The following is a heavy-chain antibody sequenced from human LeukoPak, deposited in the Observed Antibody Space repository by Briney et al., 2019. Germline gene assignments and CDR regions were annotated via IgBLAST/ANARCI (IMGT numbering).Heavy chain of an antibody. Sequence: PGGSLRLSCAASGFTFSSYWMSWVRQAPGKGLEWVANIKQDGSEKYYVDSVKGRFTISRDNAKNSLYLQMNSLRAEDTAVYYCAKDLSPFRVYYFDYWGQGTQVTVSS. V-gene: IGHV3-7*01. D-gene: IGHD3-9*01. CDR1: GFTFSSYW. CDR2: IKQDGSEK. J-gene: IGHJ4*02. CDR3: AKDLSPFRVYYFDY.